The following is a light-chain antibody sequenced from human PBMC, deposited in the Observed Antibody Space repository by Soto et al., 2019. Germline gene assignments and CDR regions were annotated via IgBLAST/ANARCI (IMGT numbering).Light chain of an antibody. V-gene: IGKV3-20*01. J-gene: IGKJ5*01. CDR1: QSVSSSY. CDR3: QHYDSLPIT. CDR2: GAS. Sequence: EIVFTQSPGTLSLSPGEKATLSSWASQSVSSSYLAWYQQKPGQPPRLLIYGASSRATGIPDRFSGSGSGTDFTLTISRLEPEDFAVFYCQHYDSLPITFGQGTRLEIK.